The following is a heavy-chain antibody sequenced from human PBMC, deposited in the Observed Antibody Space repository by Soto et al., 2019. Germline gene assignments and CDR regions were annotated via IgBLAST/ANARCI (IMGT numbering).Heavy chain of an antibody. CDR3: ARGYYYGSGSSALYYYYGMDV. CDR1: GGTFSSYA. V-gene: IGHV1-69*13. CDR2: IIPIFGTA. Sequence: ASVKVSCKASGGTFSSYAISWVRQAPEQGLEWMGGIIPIFGTANYAQKFQGRVTITADESTSTAYMELSSLRSEDTAVYYCARGYYYGSGSSALYYYYGMDVWGQGTTVTVSS. D-gene: IGHD3-10*01. J-gene: IGHJ6*02.